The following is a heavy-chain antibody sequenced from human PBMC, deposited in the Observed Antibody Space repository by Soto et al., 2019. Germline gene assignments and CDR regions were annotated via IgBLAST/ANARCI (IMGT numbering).Heavy chain of an antibody. Sequence: SVKVSCKASGFTFTSSAVQWVRQARGQRLEWIGWIVVGSGNTNYAQKFQERVTITRDMSTSTAYMELSSLRSEDAAVYYCAADSCSGGSCYSAGYYYGMDVWGQGTTVTVSS. V-gene: IGHV1-58*01. D-gene: IGHD2-15*01. CDR1: GFTFTSSA. J-gene: IGHJ6*02. CDR3: AADSCSGGSCYSAGYYYGMDV. CDR2: IVVGSGNT.